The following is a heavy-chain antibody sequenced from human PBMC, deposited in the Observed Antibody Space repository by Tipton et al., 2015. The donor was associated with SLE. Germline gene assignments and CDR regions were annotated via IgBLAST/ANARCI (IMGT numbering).Heavy chain of an antibody. CDR3: ARESAQGLDY. V-gene: IGHV4-59*11. CDR1: GGSISGHY. Sequence: TLSLTCTVSGGSISGHYWSWIRQPPGRGLEWIGYLYYTGITDYNPSLKSRITLSIDTSRNQFSLKLTSMSAADTAVYYCARESAQGLDYWGQGTLVTVSS. CDR2: LYYTGIT. J-gene: IGHJ4*02.